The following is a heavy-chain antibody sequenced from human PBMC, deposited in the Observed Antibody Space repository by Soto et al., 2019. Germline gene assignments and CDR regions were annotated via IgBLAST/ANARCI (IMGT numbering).Heavy chain of an antibody. CDR3: ARNPVRGYSGYEEVYSFYGLDV. D-gene: IGHD5-12*01. CDR1: GGTFSSYA. CDR2: IIPIFGTA. Sequence: SVKVSCKASGGTFSSYAISWVRQAPGQGLEWMGGIIPIFGTANYAQKFQGRVTITADESTSTAYMELSSLRSEDTAVYYCARNPVRGYSGYEEVYSFYGLDVWGQGTTVTVSS. V-gene: IGHV1-69*01. J-gene: IGHJ6*02.